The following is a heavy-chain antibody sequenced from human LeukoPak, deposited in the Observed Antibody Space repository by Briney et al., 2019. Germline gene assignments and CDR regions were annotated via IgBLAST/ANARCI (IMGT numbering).Heavy chain of an antibody. Sequence: SVKVSCKASGGTFSSYAISWVRQAPGQGLEWMGGIIPIFGTANYAQKFQGRVTITADESTSTAYMELGSLRSEDTAVYYCARVGDRGKLIDYWGQGTLVTVSS. CDR1: GGTFSSYA. V-gene: IGHV1-69*13. J-gene: IGHJ4*02. CDR3: ARVGDRGKLIDY. D-gene: IGHD3-16*01. CDR2: IIPIFGTA.